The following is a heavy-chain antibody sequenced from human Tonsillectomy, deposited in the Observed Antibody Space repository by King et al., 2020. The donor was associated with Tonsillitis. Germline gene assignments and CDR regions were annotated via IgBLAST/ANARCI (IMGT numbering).Heavy chain of an antibody. D-gene: IGHD6-13*01. J-gene: IGHJ5*02. CDR3: AKVSYSSSWKSRYNWFDP. V-gene: IGHV3-9*01. CDR2: VNANSSRK. CDR1: GFSFDYYA. Sequence: VQLVESGGDLVQPGGSLRLSCAASGFSFDYYAMHWVRQAPGKGLEWVSGVNANSSRKGYADSVKGRFTISRDNAKNSLYLQMNSLRVEDTAFYYCAKVSYSSSWKSRYNWFDPWGQGTLVTVSS.